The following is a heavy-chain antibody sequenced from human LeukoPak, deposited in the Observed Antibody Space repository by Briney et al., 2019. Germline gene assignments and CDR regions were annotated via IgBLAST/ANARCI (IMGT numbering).Heavy chain of an antibody. D-gene: IGHD3-9*01. Sequence: GGSLRLSCAASGFTFSSYAMSWVRQAPGKGLEWVSAISGSCGSTYYADSVKGRFTISRDNSKNTLYLKMNSLRAEDTAVYYCAKYYDILTGYLYPDYWGQGTLVTVSS. CDR1: GFTFSSYA. CDR3: AKYYDILTGYLYPDY. J-gene: IGHJ4*02. CDR2: ISGSCGST. V-gene: IGHV3-23*01.